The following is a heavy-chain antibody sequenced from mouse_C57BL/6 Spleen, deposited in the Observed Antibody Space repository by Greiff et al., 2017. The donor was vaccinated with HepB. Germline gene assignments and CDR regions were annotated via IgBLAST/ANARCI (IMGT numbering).Heavy chain of an antibody. CDR1: GFSLTSYA. J-gene: IGHJ3*01. CDR2: IWTGGGT. V-gene: IGHV2-9-1*01. CDR3: AISPYDYSWFAY. D-gene: IGHD2-4*01. Sequence: VKLQESGPGLVAPSQSLSITCTVSGFSLTSYAISWVRQPPGKGLEWLGVIWTGGGTNYNSALKSRLSISKDNSKSQVFLKMNSLQTDDTARYYCAISPYDYSWFAYWGQGTLVTVSA.